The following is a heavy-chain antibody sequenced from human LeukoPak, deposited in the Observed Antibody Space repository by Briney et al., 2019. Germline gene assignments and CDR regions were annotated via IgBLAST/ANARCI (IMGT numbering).Heavy chain of an antibody. D-gene: IGHD4-11*01. J-gene: IGHJ6*03. V-gene: IGHV3-48*01. CDR3: TSYSREIQTVTRYYYYYMDV. CDR1: GFTFSSYS. CDR2: ISSSSSTI. Sequence: GGSLRLSCAASGFTFSSYSMNWVRQAPGKGLEWVSYISSSSSTIYYADSVKGRFTISRDNAKNSLYLQMNSLKAEDTAVYYCTSYSREIQTVTRYYYYYMDVWGKGTTVTVSS.